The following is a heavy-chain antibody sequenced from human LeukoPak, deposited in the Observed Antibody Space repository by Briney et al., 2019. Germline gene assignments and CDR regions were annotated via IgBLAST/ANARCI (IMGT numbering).Heavy chain of an antibody. Sequence: ESGGSLRLSCIASGFTLSSYEMSWIRQAPGKGLEWVSSVDYSGGDTHYADSVMGRFTISRDNAKNSLYLQMNSLRAEDTAVYYCARFALKTPPTDWGQGTLVTVSS. V-gene: IGHV3-48*03. CDR1: GFTLSSYE. CDR2: VDYSGGDT. J-gene: IGHJ4*02. CDR3: ARFALKTPPTD.